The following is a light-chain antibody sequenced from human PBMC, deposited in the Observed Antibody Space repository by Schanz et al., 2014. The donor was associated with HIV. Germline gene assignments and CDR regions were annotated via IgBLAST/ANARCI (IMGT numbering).Light chain of an antibody. CDR2: GAS. CDR1: QSIRSTY. V-gene: IGKV3-20*01. J-gene: IGKJ4*01. Sequence: ETVLTQSPGSLSLSPGERATLSYRASQSIRSTYLTWYQQKPALAPRLLMYGASIRATGIPDRFSGSVSGTDFTLTISRLEPEDFAVYYCHHHGSSRGTFGGGTKVEIK. CDR3: HHHGSSRGT.